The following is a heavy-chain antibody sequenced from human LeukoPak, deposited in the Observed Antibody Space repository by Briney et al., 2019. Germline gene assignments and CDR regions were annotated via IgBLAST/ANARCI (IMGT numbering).Heavy chain of an antibody. D-gene: IGHD6-13*01. V-gene: IGHV4-59*01. CDR3: ARSRGYSSSWYHSYWYFDL. J-gene: IGHJ2*01. CDR1: GGSISSYY. Sequence: SETLSLTFTVSGGSISSYYWSWIRQPPGKGLEWIGYIYYSGSTNYNPSLKSRVTISVDTSKNQFSLKLSSVTAADTAVYYCARSRGYSSSWYHSYWYFDLWGRGTLVTVSS. CDR2: IYYSGST.